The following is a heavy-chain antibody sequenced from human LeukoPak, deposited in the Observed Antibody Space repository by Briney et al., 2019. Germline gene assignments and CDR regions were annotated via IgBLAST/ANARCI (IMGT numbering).Heavy chain of an antibody. CDR3: RVVVRSGYYYYMDV. CDR1: GYTLTELS. D-gene: IGHD2-2*01. CDR2: FDPEDGET. V-gene: IGHV1-24*01. Sequence: ASVTVSCKVSGYTLTELSMHWVRQAPGKGLEWMGGFDPEDGETIYAQKFQGRVTMTEDTSTDTAYMELSSLRSEDTAVYYCRVVVRSGYYYYMDVWGKGTTVTISS. J-gene: IGHJ6*03.